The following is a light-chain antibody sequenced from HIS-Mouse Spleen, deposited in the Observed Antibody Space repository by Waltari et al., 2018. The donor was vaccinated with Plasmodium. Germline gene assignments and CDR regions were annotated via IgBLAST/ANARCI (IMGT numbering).Light chain of an antibody. CDR3: YSTDSSGNHRV. V-gene: IGLV3-10*01. CDR2: EDS. CDR1: ALTKNY. Sequence: SYELTQPPSVSVSTGQTARITCSGDALTKNYAYWYQKKSVQAPVLVIYEDSKRPSGIPERVSGSSSGTMATLTISGAQVEDEADYYCYSTDSSGNHRVFGGGTKLTVL. J-gene: IGLJ3*02.